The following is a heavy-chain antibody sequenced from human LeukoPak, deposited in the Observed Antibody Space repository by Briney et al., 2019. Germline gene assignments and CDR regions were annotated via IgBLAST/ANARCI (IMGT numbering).Heavy chain of an antibody. J-gene: IGHJ6*02. CDR1: GFTFSSYA. Sequence: GGSLRLSCAASGFTFSSYAMSWVRQAPGKGLEWVSAISGGSTYYADSVKGRFTISRDNSKNTLYLQMNSLRAEDTAVYYCAKAFVVVPAAIAYYYYGMDVWGQGTTVTVSS. CDR2: ISGGST. CDR3: AKAFVVVPAAIAYYYYGMDV. D-gene: IGHD2-2*01. V-gene: IGHV3-23*01.